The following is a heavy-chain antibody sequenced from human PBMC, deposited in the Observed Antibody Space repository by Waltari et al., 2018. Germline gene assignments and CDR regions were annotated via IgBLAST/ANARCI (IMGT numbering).Heavy chain of an antibody. Sequence: VKPSETLSLTCTVSGGSISSSSYYWGWIRQPPGKGLEWIGSIYYSGSTYYNPSLKSRVTISVDTSKNQFSLKLSSVTAADTAVYYCASTTVVDFDYWGQGTLVTVSS. CDR2: IYYSGST. CDR1: GGSISSSSYY. V-gene: IGHV4-39*01. D-gene: IGHD4-17*01. J-gene: IGHJ4*02. CDR3: ASTTVVDFDY.